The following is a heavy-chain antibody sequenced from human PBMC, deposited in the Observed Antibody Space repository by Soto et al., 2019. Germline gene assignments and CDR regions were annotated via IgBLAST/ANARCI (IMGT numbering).Heavy chain of an antibody. D-gene: IGHD6-6*01. V-gene: IGHV4-59*08. Sequence: SETLSLTCTVSGGSISSYYWSWFRQPPGKGLEWIGYIYYSGSTNYNPSLKSRVTISVDTSKNQFSLRLTSVTAADTAVYYCARHGRKYSTSYYFDYWGQGTXXXVSS. CDR3: ARHGRKYSTSYYFDY. CDR1: GGSISSYY. J-gene: IGHJ4*02. CDR2: IYYSGST.